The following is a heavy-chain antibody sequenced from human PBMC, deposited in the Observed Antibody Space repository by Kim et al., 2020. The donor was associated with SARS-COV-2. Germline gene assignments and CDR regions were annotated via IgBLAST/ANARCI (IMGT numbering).Heavy chain of an antibody. CDR3: ARDRRRDGYNSLDY. Sequence: SVKVSCKASGGTFSSYAISWVRQAPGQGLEWMGRIIPILGIANYAQKFQGRVTITADKSTSTAYMELSSLRSEDTAVYYCARDRRRDGYNSLDYWGQGTLVTVSS. J-gene: IGHJ4*02. D-gene: IGHD5-12*01. CDR2: IIPILGIA. CDR1: GGTFSSYA. V-gene: IGHV1-69*04.